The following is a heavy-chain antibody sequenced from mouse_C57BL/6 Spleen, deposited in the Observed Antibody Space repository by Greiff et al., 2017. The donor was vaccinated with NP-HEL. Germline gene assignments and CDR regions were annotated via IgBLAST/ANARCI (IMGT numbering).Heavy chain of an antibody. V-gene: IGHV3-6*01. CDR3: ASRSYYAMDY. CDR1: GYSITSGYY. Sequence: EVQLVESGPGLVKPSQSLSLTCSVTGYSITSGYYWNWIRQFPGNKLEWMGYISYDGSNNYNPSLKNRISITRDTSKNQFFLKLNSVTTEDTATYYCASRSYYAMDYWGQGTSVTVSS. CDR2: ISYDGSN. J-gene: IGHJ4*01. D-gene: IGHD1-1*01.